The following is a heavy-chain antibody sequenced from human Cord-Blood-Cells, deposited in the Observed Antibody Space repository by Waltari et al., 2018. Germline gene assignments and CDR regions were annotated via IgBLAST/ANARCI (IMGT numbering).Heavy chain of an antibody. CDR1: GASLSSGGSY. Sequence: QVQLQQSGPGLVKPSQTLSLTCTVSGASLSSGGSYWSWIRQHPGEGLEWIGYIYYSGSTNYTPSLKSLVTISVDTSKNEVARKLSSVTAADTSVYYCARGARHDGDYVSEYWGQGTLVTVSS. D-gene: IGHD4-17*01. CDR2: IYYSGST. V-gene: IGHV4-31*01. CDR3: ARGARHDGDYVSEY. J-gene: IGHJ4*02.